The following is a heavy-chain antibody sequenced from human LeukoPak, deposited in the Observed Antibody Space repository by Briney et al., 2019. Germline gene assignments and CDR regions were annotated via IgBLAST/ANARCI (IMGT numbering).Heavy chain of an antibody. CDR2: ISGSGGST. CDR3: AKDPLTAAGYYFDS. CDR1: GFAFSNYA. D-gene: IGHD6-13*01. Sequence: GSLRLSCAASGFAFSNYAMTWVRQAPGKGLEWVSSISGSGGSTFYADSVRGRFTFSRDNSKSTLYLQMNSLRAEDTAVYYCAKDPLTAAGYYFDSWGQGTLVTVSS. V-gene: IGHV3-23*01. J-gene: IGHJ4*02.